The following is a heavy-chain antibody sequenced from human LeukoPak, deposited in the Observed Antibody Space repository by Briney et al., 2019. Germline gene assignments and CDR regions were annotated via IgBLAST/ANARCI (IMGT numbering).Heavy chain of an antibody. J-gene: IGHJ4*02. CDR2: ISYDGSRK. Sequence: PGGSLRLSCAASGFTFSTYAMHWVRQAPGKGLEWVAVISYDGSRKYYADSVKGRFTISRDNSKNTLYLQMNSLRAEDTAVYYCARGRVLVVAASNFIDYCGQGTLVTVSS. D-gene: IGHD2-15*01. CDR1: GFTFSTYA. V-gene: IGHV3-30*04. CDR3: ARGRVLVVAASNFIDY.